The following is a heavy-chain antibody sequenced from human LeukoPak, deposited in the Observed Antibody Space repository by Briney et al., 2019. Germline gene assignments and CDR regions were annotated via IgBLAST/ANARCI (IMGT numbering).Heavy chain of an antibody. CDR3: ARDRDGDYVYYYYGMDV. V-gene: IGHV1-69*04. J-gene: IGHJ6*02. CDR2: IIPILGIA. D-gene: IGHD4-17*01. Sequence: SVKVSCKASGGTFSRYTISWVRQAPGQGLEWMGRIIPILGIANYAQKFQGRVTITADKSTSTVYMELSSLRSEDTAVYYCARDRDGDYVYYYYGMDVWGQGTTVTVSS. CDR1: GGTFSRYT.